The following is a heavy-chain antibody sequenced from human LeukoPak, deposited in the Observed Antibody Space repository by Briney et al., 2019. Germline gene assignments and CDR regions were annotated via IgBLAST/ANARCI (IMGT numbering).Heavy chain of an antibody. CDR1: GGSISSYY. CDR3: ARSGVVTAYGY. V-gene: IGHV4-59*01. Sequence: SETLSLTCTVSGGSISSYYWSWIRQPPGKGLEWIGYIYYSGSTNYNPSLKSRVTISVDTSKNQFSLKLSSVTAADTAVYYCARSGVVTAYGYWGQGTLVTVSS. D-gene: IGHD2-21*02. J-gene: IGHJ4*02. CDR2: IYYSGST.